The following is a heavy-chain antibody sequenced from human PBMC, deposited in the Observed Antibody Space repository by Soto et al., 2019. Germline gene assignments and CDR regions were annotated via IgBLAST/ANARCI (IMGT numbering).Heavy chain of an antibody. CDR1: GYTFTSYD. CDR2: MNPNSGNT. CDR3: ASFNPRYVFWSGYYTAFDYYNGMDV. V-gene: IGHV1-8*01. J-gene: IGHJ6*04. D-gene: IGHD3-3*01. Sequence: GASVKVSCKASGYTFTSYDINWVRQATGQGLERMGWMNPNSGNTGYAQKFQGRVTMTRNTSISTANMELSSMRTEDTAVYYCASFNPRYVFWSGYYTAFDYYNGMDVWGKGTTVTVSS.